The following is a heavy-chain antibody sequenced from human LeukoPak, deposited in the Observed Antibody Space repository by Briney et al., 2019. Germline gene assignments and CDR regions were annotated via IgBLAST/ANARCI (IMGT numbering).Heavy chain of an antibody. CDR1: GYSISSGYY. Sequence: SETLSLTCTVSGYSISSGYYWAWIRQPPGKGLEWIGSIYHSGSTYYNPSLKSRVTISVDSSKNQFSLKLSSMTAADTAVSYCSRDLYSGYDWGSDDWGQGTLVTVSS. CDR3: SRDLYSGYDWGSDD. CDR2: IYHSGST. D-gene: IGHD5-12*01. J-gene: IGHJ4*02. V-gene: IGHV4-38-2*02.